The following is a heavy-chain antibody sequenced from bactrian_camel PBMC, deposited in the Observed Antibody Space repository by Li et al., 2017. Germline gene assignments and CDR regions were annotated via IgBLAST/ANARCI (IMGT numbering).Heavy chain of an antibody. D-gene: IGHD3*01. V-gene: IGHV3S6*01. Sequence: QVQLVESGGGTVQTGGSLRLSCTVSGFTLNTYAMNWVRQAPGKGLEWVSRIASRGSQTYYADSVKGRFTISRDKVENAKTTLFLQMNGLKPEDTAMYYCAAVWSSDPCVAAELLYGGGQGTQVTVS. J-gene: IGHJ4*01. CDR1: GFTLNTYA. CDR3: AAVWSSDPCVAAELLYG. CDR2: IASRGSQT.